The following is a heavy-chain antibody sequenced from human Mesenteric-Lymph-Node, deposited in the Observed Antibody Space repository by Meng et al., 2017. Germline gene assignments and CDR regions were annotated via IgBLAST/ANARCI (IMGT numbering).Heavy chain of an antibody. D-gene: IGHD4-17*01. CDR2: INPNSGGT. CDR3: ARDLGYGDYVGAFDI. J-gene: IGHJ3*02. CDR1: GYTFTGYY. Sequence: ASVKVSCKASGYTFTGYYMHWVRQAPGQGLEWMGRINPNSGGTNYAQKFQGRVTMTRDTSISTAYMELSRLRSDDTAVYYCARDLGYGDYVGAFDIWGQGTMVTVSS. V-gene: IGHV1-2*06.